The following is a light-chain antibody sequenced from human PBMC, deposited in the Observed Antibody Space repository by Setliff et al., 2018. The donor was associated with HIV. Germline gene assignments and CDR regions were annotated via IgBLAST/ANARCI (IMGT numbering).Light chain of an antibody. J-gene: IGLJ1*01. CDR2: DVS. V-gene: IGLV2-14*03. CDR3: NSFTGSSTYV. Sequence: QSVLTQPASVSGSPGQSITISCTGTSSDVGGYNYVTWYQQHPGKAPKVMIYDVSNRPSGVSIRFSGSKSGNTASLTISGLQAEDEADYPCNSFTGSSTYVFGTGTKVTVL. CDR1: SSDVGGYNY.